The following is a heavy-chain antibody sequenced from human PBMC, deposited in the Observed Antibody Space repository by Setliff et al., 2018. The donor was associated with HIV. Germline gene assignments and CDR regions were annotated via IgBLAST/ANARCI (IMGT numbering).Heavy chain of an antibody. V-gene: IGHV1-69*10. Sequence: SVKVSCKASGGNFRSYGISWVRQAPGQGLEWMGGIIPMSGVPKYAQKFQGRLTMTRDTSTNTVYMELSSLRSEDTAVYYCATGGRGILTGYRPDYWGQGTLVTVSS. D-gene: IGHD3-9*01. CDR2: IIPMSGVP. CDR3: ATGGRGILTGYRPDY. CDR1: GGNFRSYG. J-gene: IGHJ4*02.